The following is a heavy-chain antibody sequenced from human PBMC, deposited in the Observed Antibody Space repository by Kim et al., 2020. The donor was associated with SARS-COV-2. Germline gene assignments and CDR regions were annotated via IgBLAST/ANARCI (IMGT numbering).Heavy chain of an antibody. V-gene: IGHV3-7*03. CDR2: IKQDGSEK. J-gene: IGHJ4*02. D-gene: IGHD6-19*01. CDR1: GFTFSSYW. Sequence: GGSLRLSCAASGFTFSSYWMSWVRQAPGKGLEWVANIKQDGSEKYYVDSVKGRFTISRDNAKNSLYLQMNSLRAEDTAVYYCARELVVVAVAGTFDYWGQGTLVTVSS. CDR3: ARELVVVAVAGTFDY.